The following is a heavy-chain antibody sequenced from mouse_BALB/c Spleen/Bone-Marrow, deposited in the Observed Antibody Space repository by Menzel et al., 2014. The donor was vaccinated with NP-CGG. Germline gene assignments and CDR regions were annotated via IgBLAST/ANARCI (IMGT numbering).Heavy chain of an antibody. CDR1: GFTFTDYY. CDR2: IRNKANGYTT. V-gene: IGHV7-3*02. J-gene: IGHJ1*01. D-gene: IGHD2-3*01. CDR3: ARDMCDGLRWYFDV. Sequence: EVKLMESGGGLVQPGGSLRLSCATSGFTFTDYYMSWVRQPPEKALEWLGFIRNKANGYTTDYSASVKGRFTISRDNSQSILYLQMNTLRAEDSATYYCARDMCDGLRWYFDVWGAGTTVTVSS.